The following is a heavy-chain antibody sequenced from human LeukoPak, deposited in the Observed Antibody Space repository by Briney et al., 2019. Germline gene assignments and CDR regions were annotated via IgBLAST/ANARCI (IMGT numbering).Heavy chain of an antibody. CDR2: IYYSGST. CDR3: ASASSGWFGDYYYYGMDV. CDR1: GGSISSYH. D-gene: IGHD6-19*01. J-gene: IGHJ6*02. Sequence: SETLSLTCTVSGGSISSYHWSWIRQPPGKGLEWIGYIYYSGSTNYNPSLKSRVTISVDTSKNQFSLKLSSVTAADTAVYYCASASSGWFGDYYYYGMDVWGQGTTVTVSS. V-gene: IGHV4-59*01.